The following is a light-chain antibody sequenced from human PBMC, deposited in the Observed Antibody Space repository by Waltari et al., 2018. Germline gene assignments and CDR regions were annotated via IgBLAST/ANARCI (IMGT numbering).Light chain of an antibody. CDR2: EAT. V-gene: IGLV2-8*01. CDR1: NSDVGAYNY. Sequence: QSVLTQPPSATGSPGQSVTISCTGTNSDVGAYNYVSWYQQHPGKVPKLLIYEATKRPAGVPVRCSGSKSGNTASLTVSGLQADDEADYYCSSYAHNNHFVFGTGTKVTVL. J-gene: IGLJ1*01. CDR3: SSYAHNNHFV.